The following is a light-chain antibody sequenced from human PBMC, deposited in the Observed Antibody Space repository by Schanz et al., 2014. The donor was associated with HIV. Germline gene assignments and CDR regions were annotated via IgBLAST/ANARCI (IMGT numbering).Light chain of an antibody. V-gene: IGLV2-8*01. Sequence: QSALTQPPSASGSPGQSVTISCTGTSSDVGGYNYVSWYQHHPGKAPKLLIYEVSKRPSGVPARFSGSKSGNTASLTVSGLQADDEADYFCSSHTTSSTLVFGGGTKLTVL. CDR1: SSDVGGYNY. J-gene: IGLJ2*01. CDR2: EVS. CDR3: SSHTTSSTLV.